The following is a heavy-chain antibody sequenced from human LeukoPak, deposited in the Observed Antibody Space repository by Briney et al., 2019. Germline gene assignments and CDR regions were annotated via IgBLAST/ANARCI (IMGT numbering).Heavy chain of an antibody. D-gene: IGHD3-22*01. Sequence: PGGSLRLSCAASGFTVSSNYMSWVRQAPGKGLEWFSSISSSSSYIYYADSVKGRFTISRDNSKNTLYLQMNSLRAEDTAVYYCAKGYYYDSSGYAFDIWGQGTMVTVSS. CDR1: GFTVSSNY. V-gene: IGHV3-21*04. J-gene: IGHJ3*02. CDR3: AKGYYYDSSGYAFDI. CDR2: ISSSSSYI.